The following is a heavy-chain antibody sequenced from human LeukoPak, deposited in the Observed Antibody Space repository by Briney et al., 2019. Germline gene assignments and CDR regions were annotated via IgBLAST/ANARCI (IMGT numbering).Heavy chain of an antibody. V-gene: IGHV3-30-3*01. D-gene: IGHD6-19*01. CDR3: ARDDDGLGCMDV. CDR1: GFTFSSYA. J-gene: IGHJ6*02. CDR2: ITYDGSNK. Sequence: GGSLRLSCAASGFTFSSYAMHWVRQAPGKGLEWVAVITYDGSNKYYADSVKGRFTISRDNSKNTLYLQMNSLRAEDTAVYYCARDDDGLGCMDVWGQGTTVTVSS.